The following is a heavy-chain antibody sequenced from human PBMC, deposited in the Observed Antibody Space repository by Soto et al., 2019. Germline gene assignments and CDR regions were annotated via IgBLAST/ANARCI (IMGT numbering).Heavy chain of an antibody. J-gene: IGHJ6*02. CDR1: GGSISSGDYY. Sequence: SETLSLTCTVSGGSISSGDYYWSWIRQPPGKGLEWIGYIYYSGSTYYNLSLKSRVTISVDTSKNQFSLKLSSVTAADTAVYYCARGFGQLLWFGEYKADGMDVWGQGTTVTVSS. V-gene: IGHV4-30-4*01. CDR3: ARGFGQLLWFGEYKADGMDV. CDR2: IYYSGST. D-gene: IGHD3-10*01.